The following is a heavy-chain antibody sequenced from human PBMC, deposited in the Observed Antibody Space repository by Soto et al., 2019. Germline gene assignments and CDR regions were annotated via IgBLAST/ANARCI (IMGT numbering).Heavy chain of an antibody. V-gene: IGHV4-59*01. J-gene: IGHJ5*02. D-gene: IGHD3-9*01. CDR2: IYYSGST. CDR3: AREGSNYDILTGYYNGWFDP. Sequence: SKTLSLTCTVSGGSISSYYWSWIRQPPGKGLEWIGYIYYSGSTNYNPSLKSRVTISVDTSKNQFSLKLSSVTAADPAVYYCAREGSNYDILTGYYNGWFDPWGQGTLGTVS. CDR1: GGSISSYY.